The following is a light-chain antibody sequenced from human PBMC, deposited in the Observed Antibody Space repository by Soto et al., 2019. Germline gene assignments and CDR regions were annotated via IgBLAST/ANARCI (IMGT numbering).Light chain of an antibody. J-gene: IGKJ5*01. V-gene: IGKV1-39*01. CDR1: QNIINY. CDR2: VAS. Sequence: DIQLTQSPSSLSPSVGDRVTITCRASQNIINYLNWYQQKPGKAPQLLIYVASRLESGVPSRFSGSGSGTDFTLTITSLQPEDFATYYCQQSYNAPITFGQGTRLEI. CDR3: QQSYNAPIT.